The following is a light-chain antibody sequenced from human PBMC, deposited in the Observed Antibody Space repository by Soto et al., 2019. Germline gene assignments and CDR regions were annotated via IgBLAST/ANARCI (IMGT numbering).Light chain of an antibody. CDR3: QQRSSWPLT. Sequence: EIVLPPSPATLSLSPGGRASLPCRASHTISTNLAWYQQKPGQAPRLLIYGASTRATGIPARFSGSGSETDFTLTISSLEPEDFAVYYCQQRSSWPLTFGGGTKVDIK. J-gene: IGKJ4*01. CDR2: GAS. CDR1: HTISTN. V-gene: IGKV3-11*01.